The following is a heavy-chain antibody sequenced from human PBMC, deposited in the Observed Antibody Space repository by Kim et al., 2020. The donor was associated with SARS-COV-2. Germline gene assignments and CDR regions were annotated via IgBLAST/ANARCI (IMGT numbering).Heavy chain of an antibody. CDR2: ISGNDDTT. D-gene: IGHD3-9*01. J-gene: IGHJ4*02. Sequence: GGSLRLSCAASGFTFSNYAMSWVRQAPGKGLEWVSGISGNDDTTYYADSVKGRFTISRDNSKNTLYVQMNSLRAEDTAVYYCAKGVRYFDWIDHYFDSWGQGTLVTVSS. CDR3: AKGVRYFDWIDHYFDS. V-gene: IGHV3-23*01. CDR1: GFTFSNYA.